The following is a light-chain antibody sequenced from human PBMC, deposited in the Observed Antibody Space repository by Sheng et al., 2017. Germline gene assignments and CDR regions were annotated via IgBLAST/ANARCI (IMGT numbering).Light chain of an antibody. Sequence: DIQMTQSPSTLSASVGDRVTITCRASQSISSWLAWYQQKPGKAPKLLIYKASSLESGVPSRFSGSGSGTEFTLTISSLQPDDFATYYCQQSNSYPYTFGQGTRL. CDR1: QSISSW. CDR3: QQSNSYPYT. CDR2: KAS. V-gene: IGKV1-5*03. J-gene: IGKJ2*01.